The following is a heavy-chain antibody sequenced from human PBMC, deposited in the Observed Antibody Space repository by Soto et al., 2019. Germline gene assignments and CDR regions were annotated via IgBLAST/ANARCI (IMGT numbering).Heavy chain of an antibody. CDR3: ASAYSRITMVRGVIWFDY. D-gene: IGHD3-10*01. CDR2: IIPIFGTA. J-gene: IGHJ4*02. V-gene: IGHV1-69*12. Sequence: QVQLVQSGAAVKKPGSSVKVSCKASGGTFSSYAISWVRQAPGQGLEWMGGIIPIFGTANYAQKFQGRVTITADESTSTAYMELSSLRSEDTAVYYCASAYSRITMVRGVIWFDYWGQGTLVTVSS. CDR1: GGTFSSYA.